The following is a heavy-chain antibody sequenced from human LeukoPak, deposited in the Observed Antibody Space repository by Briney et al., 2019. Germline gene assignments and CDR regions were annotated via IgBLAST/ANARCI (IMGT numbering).Heavy chain of an antibody. J-gene: IGHJ3*02. V-gene: IGHV1-18*01. CDR3: ARARADIVVVVATTDDAYDI. Sequence: ASVKVSCKASGYTFTSYGITWVRQAPGQGLEWMGWISAYRGNTNYARKFQGRVTMTTDTSTSTAYMELRSLRSDDTAVYHCARARADIVVVVATTDDAYDIWGQATMVTVSS. D-gene: IGHD2-15*01. CDR2: ISAYRGNT. CDR1: GYTFTSYG.